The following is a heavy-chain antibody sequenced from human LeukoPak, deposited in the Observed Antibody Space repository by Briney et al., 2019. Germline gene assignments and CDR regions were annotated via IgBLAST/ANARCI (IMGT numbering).Heavy chain of an antibody. Sequence: GGSLRLSCAASGFTFSSYEMYWVRQAPGKGPEWVSYISTSGSSIHYADSVKGRFTISRDNAKNSLYLQMNSLRAEDTAVYYCVGAAADTTPRPWGQGTLVTVSS. CDR2: ISTSGSSI. J-gene: IGHJ4*02. V-gene: IGHV3-48*03. CDR3: VGAAADTTPRP. CDR1: GFTFSSYE. D-gene: IGHD6-13*01.